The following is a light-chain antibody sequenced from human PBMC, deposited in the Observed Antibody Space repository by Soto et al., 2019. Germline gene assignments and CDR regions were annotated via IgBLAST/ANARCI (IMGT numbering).Light chain of an antibody. V-gene: IGKV3-20*01. CDR1: ESVSSSY. CDR3: QHYVSSPTT. CDR2: ASS. Sequence: EIVLTQSPGTLPLSPGERATLSCKASESVSSSYLGWYQQKPGQAPRLLIYASSNRATGIPDRFSGSGSGTDFTLTISRLEPEDFAVYYCQHYVSSPTTFGQGTKVDIK. J-gene: IGKJ1*01.